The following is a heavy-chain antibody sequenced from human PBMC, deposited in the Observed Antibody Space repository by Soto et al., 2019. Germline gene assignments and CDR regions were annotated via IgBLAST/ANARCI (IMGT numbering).Heavy chain of an antibody. Sequence: ASVKVSCKASGYTFTSYAMHWVRQAPGQRLEWMGWINAGNGNTNYAQKLQGRVTMTTDTSTSTAYMELRSLRSDDTAVYYCARAARGRYFDWLPSGYYYYGMDVWGQGTTVTVSS. D-gene: IGHD3-9*01. CDR1: GYTFTSYA. CDR2: INAGNGNT. CDR3: ARAARGRYFDWLPSGYYYYGMDV. V-gene: IGHV1-3*01. J-gene: IGHJ6*02.